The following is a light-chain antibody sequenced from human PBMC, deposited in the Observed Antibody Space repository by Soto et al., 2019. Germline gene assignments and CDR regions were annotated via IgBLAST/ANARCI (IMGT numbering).Light chain of an antibody. CDR3: QQRSNWPLAT. J-gene: IGKJ2*01. Sequence: EVVLTQSPATLSLSPGERATLSCRASQSVSIYVAWYQQKPGQAPRLLIYDASKRATGIPTRFSGSGSGTDCTLPISSLEPEDFAIYYWQQRSNWPLATFGQGTKVEIK. V-gene: IGKV3-11*01. CDR2: DAS. CDR1: QSVSIY.